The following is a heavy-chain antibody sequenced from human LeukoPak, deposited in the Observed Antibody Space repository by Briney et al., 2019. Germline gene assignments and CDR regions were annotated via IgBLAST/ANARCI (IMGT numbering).Heavy chain of an antibody. CDR2: IYSGGGT. Sequence: GGSLRLSCAASGFTVSSNYMSWVRQAPGKGLEWVSVIYSGGGTYYADSVKGRFTISRDNAKNSLYLQMHSLRAEDTAVYYCATNIRGYWGQGTLVTVSS. CDR3: ATNIRGY. D-gene: IGHD3-10*01. V-gene: IGHV3-53*01. J-gene: IGHJ4*02. CDR1: GFTVSSNY.